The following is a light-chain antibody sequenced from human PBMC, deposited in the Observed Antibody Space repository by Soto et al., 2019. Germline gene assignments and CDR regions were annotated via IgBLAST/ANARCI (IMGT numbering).Light chain of an antibody. CDR1: QSVSSSY. J-gene: IGKJ3*01. CDR2: GAS. V-gene: IGKV3-20*01. CDR3: QQYGSSPLFT. Sequence: EIVLTQSPGTLSLSPGERATLSCRASQSVSSSYLAWYQQKPGQAPRLLIYGASSSATGIPDRCSGSGSGTDFTVAISRLEHEDFAVYYCQQYGSSPLFTFGPGTKVDIK.